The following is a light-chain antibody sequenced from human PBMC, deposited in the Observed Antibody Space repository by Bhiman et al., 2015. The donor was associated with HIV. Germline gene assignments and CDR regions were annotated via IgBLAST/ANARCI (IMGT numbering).Light chain of an antibody. CDR2: DVS. V-gene: IGLV2-14*03. Sequence: QSALTQPASVSGSPGQSITISCTGTSSDVGGYNYVSWFQQHPGKAPKLMIYDVSNRPSGVSNRFSGSKSGTSATLGITGLQTGDEADYYCGTWDTSLSAGGVFGTGTKVTVL. CDR1: SSDVGGYNY. CDR3: GTWDTSLSAGGV. J-gene: IGLJ1*01.